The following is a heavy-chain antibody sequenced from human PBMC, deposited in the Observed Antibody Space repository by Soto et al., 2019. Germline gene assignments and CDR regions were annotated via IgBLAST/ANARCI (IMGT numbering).Heavy chain of an antibody. V-gene: IGHV1-46*03. J-gene: IGHJ6*03. CDR3: TRDGTVTPYHYYMDV. CDR2: IDPSGGST. Sequence: ASVKVSFKASGYTFTSYYIHWVRQAPGHGLEWMGIIDPSGGSTTYAQKFQGRVTMTRDTSTSTVYMELSSLRSEDTAVYYCTRDGTVTPYHYYMDVWGKGTSVTVSS. CDR1: GYTFTSYY. D-gene: IGHD1-1*01.